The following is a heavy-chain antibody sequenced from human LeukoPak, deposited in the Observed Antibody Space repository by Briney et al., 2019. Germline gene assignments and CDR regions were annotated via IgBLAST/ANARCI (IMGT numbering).Heavy chain of an antibody. D-gene: IGHD5-18*01. CDR1: GGSISSYY. CDR3: ARRIQLWLESWFDP. J-gene: IGHJ5*02. Sequence: SETLSLTCTVSGGSISSYYWSWIRQPPGKGLEWIGYIYYSGSTNYNPSLKSRVTISVDTSKNQFSLKLSSVTAADTAVYYCARRIQLWLESWFDPWGQGTLVTVSS. V-gene: IGHV4-59*01. CDR2: IYYSGST.